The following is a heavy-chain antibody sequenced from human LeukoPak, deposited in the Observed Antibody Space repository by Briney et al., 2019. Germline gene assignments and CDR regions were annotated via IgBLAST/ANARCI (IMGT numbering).Heavy chain of an antibody. J-gene: IGHJ4*02. CDR1: GFTVSNNY. V-gene: IGHV3-53*01. CDR2: IYSGGST. D-gene: IGHD1-7*01. CDR3: AKGQGGNYFPVDC. Sequence: GGSLRLSCAASGFTVSNNYMSWVRQAPGKGLEWVSVIYSGGSTSYADSVRGRFTISRDNSKNTVYLQMNSLRAEDTAVYYCAKGQGGNYFPVDCWGQGTLVTVSS.